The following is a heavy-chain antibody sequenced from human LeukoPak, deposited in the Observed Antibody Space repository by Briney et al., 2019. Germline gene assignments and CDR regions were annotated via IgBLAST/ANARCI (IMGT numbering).Heavy chain of an antibody. J-gene: IGHJ6*02. V-gene: IGHV3-33*08. Sequence: GGSLRLSCAASGFTFSNYAMNWVRQAPGKGLEWVAVIWYEGSNKYYADSVKGRFTISRDNSKNTLYLQMNSLRAEDPAVYYWARARGWELDPHSYYYGRDVWGQGTTLT. D-gene: IGHD1-26*01. CDR2: IWYEGSNK. CDR1: GFTFSNYA. CDR3: ARARGWELDPHSYYYGRDV.